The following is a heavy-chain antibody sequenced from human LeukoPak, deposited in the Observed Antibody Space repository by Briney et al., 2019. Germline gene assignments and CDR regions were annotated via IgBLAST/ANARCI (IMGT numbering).Heavy chain of an antibody. J-gene: IGHJ4*02. CDR1: GFTFSDFW. CDR2: IKSDGSTT. CDR3: ARLQLSRFCSRGVCYTDGNQ. Sequence: PGGTLRLSCAASGFTFSDFWMHWFRQVPGTGQVLVSRIKSDGSTTSYADSVRGRFTISRDNAKNTLSLEMNSLRPEDTAVYYCARLQLSRFCSRGVCYTDGNQWGQGTLVTVSS. D-gene: IGHD2-8*01. V-gene: IGHV3-74*01.